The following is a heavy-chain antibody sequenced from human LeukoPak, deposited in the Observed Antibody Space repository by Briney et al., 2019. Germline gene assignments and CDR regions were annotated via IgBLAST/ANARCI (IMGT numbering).Heavy chain of an antibody. D-gene: IGHD2-8*01. J-gene: IGHJ1*01. Sequence: PVGSLRLSCAASGFTFSSYAMHWVRQAPGKGLEWVAVISYDGSNKYYADSVKGRFTISRDNSKNTLYLQMNSLRAEDTAVYYCARDGKGLYRRYFQHWGQGTLVTVPS. CDR2: ISYDGSNK. CDR1: GFTFSSYA. V-gene: IGHV3-30-3*01. CDR3: ARDGKGLYRRYFQH.